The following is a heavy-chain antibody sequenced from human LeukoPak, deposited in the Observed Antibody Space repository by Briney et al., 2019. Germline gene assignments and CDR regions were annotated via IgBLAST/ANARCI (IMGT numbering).Heavy chain of an antibody. CDR1: GGSISSSSYY. D-gene: IGHD2-21*01. CDR3: ARGRIASGAYYYYMDV. V-gene: IGHV4-39*07. Sequence: SETLSLTCTVSGGSISSSSYYWGWIRQPPGKGLEWIGSINHSGSTIYNPSFKSRVTISVDTSKNQVSLKLSSVTAADTAVYYCARGRIASGAYYYYMDVWGKGTTVTVSS. CDR2: INHSGST. J-gene: IGHJ6*03.